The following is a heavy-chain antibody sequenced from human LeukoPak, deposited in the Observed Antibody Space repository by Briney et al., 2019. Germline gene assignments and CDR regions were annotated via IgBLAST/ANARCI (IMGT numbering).Heavy chain of an antibody. V-gene: IGHV3-53*04. CDR3: ARDIPPYGSGSYYTDYYYYGMDV. CDR1: GFTVSSNY. J-gene: IGHJ6*02. D-gene: IGHD3-10*01. CDR2: IYSGGST. Sequence: GGSLRLSCAASGFTVSSNYMSWVRQAPGKGLEWVSVIYSGGSTYYADSVKGRFTISRHNSKNTLYLQMNSLRAEDTAVYYCARDIPPYGSGSYYTDYYYYGMDVWGQGTTVTVSS.